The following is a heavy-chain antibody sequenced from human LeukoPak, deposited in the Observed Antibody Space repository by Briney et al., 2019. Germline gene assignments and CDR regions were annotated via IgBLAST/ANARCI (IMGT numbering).Heavy chain of an antibody. CDR2: ISSSSSYI. CDR3: ARGLDYGDAYEY. D-gene: IGHD4-17*01. V-gene: IGHV3-21*01. J-gene: IGHJ4*02. Sequence: PGGSLRLSCAASGFTFSSYSMNWVRQAPGKGLEWVSSISSSSSYIYYADSVKGRFTISRDNAKNSLYLQMNSLRAEDTAVYYCARGLDYGDAYEYWGQGTLVTVSS. CDR1: GFTFSSYS.